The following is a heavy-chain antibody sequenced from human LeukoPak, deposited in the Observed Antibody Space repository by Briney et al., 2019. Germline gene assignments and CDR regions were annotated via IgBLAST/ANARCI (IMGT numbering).Heavy chain of an antibody. CDR2: ISGSNSYI. V-gene: IGHV3-21*01. CDR3: ARALTTLTYEGY. Sequence: GGSLRLSCAASGFTFSSYTMHWLRQAPGKGLEWVSSISGSNSYIFYADSVKGRFTVSRDNAKDSLYLQMNSLRAEDTAVYYCARALTTLTYEGYWGQGTLVTVSS. CDR1: GFTFSSYT. J-gene: IGHJ4*02. D-gene: IGHD1-1*01.